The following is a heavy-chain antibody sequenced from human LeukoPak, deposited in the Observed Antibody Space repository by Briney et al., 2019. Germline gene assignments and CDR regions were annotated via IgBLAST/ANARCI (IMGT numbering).Heavy chain of an antibody. V-gene: IGHV1-46*01. CDR1: GYTFTSYY. CDR3: ARGYCDSTSCYHEGDY. Sequence: ASVKVSCKASGYTFTSYYIHWIRQAPGQGLEWMGIINPIGGSTSYAQKFQGRVTMTRDTSTSTVYMELSSLRSEDTAVYYCARGYCDSTSCYHEGDYWGQGTLVTVSS. CDR2: INPIGGST. J-gene: IGHJ4*02. D-gene: IGHD2-2*01.